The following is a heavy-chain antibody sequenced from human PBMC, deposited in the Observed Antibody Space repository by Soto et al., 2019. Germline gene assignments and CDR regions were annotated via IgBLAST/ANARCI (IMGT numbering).Heavy chain of an antibody. D-gene: IGHD3-22*01. Sequence: GGSLRLSCAASGFTFSSYSMNWVRQAPGKGLEWVSSISSSSSYIYYADSVKGRFTISRDNAKNSLYLQMNSLRAEDTAVYYCARVFGYYDSSGYSDYWGQGTLVTVSS. CDR1: GFTFSSYS. J-gene: IGHJ4*02. CDR2: ISSSSSYI. CDR3: ARVFGYYDSSGYSDY. V-gene: IGHV3-21*01.